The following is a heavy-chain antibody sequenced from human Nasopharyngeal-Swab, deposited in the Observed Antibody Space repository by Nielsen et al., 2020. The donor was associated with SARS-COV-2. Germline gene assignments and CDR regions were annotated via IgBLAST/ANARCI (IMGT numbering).Heavy chain of an antibody. J-gene: IGHJ3*02. CDR3: ARDPDVDIVATDAFDI. V-gene: IGHV3-30-3*01. CDR2: ISYDGSNK. CDR1: GFTFSSYA. Sequence: GESLKISCAASGFTFSSYAMHWVRQAPGKGLEWVAVISYDGSNKYYADSVKGRFTISRDNSKNTLYLQMNSLRAEDTAVYYYARDPDVDIVATDAFDIWGQGTMVTVSS. D-gene: IGHD5-12*01.